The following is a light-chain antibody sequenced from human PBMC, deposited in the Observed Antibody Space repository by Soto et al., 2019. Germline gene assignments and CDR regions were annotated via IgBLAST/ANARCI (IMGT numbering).Light chain of an antibody. Sequence: EIVLTQSPGTLSLSPGERATLSCRASQSFSSTYLAWYQQKPGQAPRLLIYDASNRATGIPARFSGSGSGTDFTLTISSREPEDVAVSYCKQRRNWITVGQGTRPESK. CDR1: QSFSSTY. V-gene: IGKV3-11*01. CDR3: KQRRNWIT. CDR2: DAS. J-gene: IGKJ5*01.